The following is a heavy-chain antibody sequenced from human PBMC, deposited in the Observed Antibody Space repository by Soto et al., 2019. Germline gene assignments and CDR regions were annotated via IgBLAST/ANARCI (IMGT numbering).Heavy chain of an antibody. V-gene: IGHV1-69*01. J-gene: IGHJ5*02. Sequence: QVQLVQSGAEVKKPGSSVKVSCKASGGTFSTYAISWVRQAPGQGLEWMGGIIPIFGTATYAQQFRGRVTITADESTSTAYMELRSLKSDDTAVYYCAKALTMASPNWFDPWGQGTQVTVSS. CDR1: GGTFSTYA. CDR2: IIPIFGTA. CDR3: AKALTMASPNWFDP. D-gene: IGHD3-10*01.